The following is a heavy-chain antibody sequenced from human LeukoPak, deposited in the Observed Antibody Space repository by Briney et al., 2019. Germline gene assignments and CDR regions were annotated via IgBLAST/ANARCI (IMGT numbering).Heavy chain of an antibody. D-gene: IGHD5-18*01. Sequence: SVKVSCKASGGTFSSYAISWVRQAPGQELEWMGGINPIFGTANYAQKFQDRVTITTDESTSTAYMELSSLRSKDPAVYYCASPQNGYSYGYYWGQGTLVTVSS. CDR2: INPIFGTA. CDR3: ASPQNGYSYGYY. CDR1: GGTFSSYA. J-gene: IGHJ4*02. V-gene: IGHV1-69*05.